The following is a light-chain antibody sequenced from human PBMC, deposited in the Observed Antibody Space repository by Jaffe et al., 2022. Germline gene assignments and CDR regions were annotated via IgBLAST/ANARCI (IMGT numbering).Light chain of an antibody. CDR2: DAS. CDR3: QQRNNWPMYS. CDR1: QSVSNS. J-gene: IGKJ2*01. Sequence: EIVLTQSPATLSLSPGERATLSCRASQSVSNSLGWYQHKPGQAPRLLIYDASNRATGIPARFSGSGSGTDFTLTISSLEPEDFAVYYCQQRNNWPMYSFGQGTKLEIK. V-gene: IGKV3-11*01.